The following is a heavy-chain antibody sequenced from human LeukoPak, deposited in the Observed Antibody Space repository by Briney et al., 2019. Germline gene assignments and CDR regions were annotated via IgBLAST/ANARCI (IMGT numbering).Heavy chain of an antibody. CDR3: ARQTGETIDAFDI. D-gene: IGHD1-14*01. J-gene: IGHJ3*02. CDR2: IYYSGST. CDR1: GGSISSSSYY. Sequence: SVTLSLTCTVSGGSISSSSYYWGWIRQPPGKGLEWIGSIYYSGSTYYNPSLKSRVTISVDTSKNQFSLKLSSVTAADTAVYYCARQTGETIDAFDIWGQGTMVTVSS. V-gene: IGHV4-39*01.